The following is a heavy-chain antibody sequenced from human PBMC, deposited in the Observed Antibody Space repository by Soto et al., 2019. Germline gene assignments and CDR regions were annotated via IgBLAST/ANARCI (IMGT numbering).Heavy chain of an antibody. CDR3: NTSDYIRGRDRYGWAY. J-gene: IGHJ4*02. Sequence: DVQLVESGGALVKPGGSLRLSCAASGITLSNSWMSWVRQAPGGGLEWVARILSFSDGERTDYAAPVRGRFSISRDDSKNTPHLKINTLKTEDTGVYYCNTSDYIRGRDRYGWAYGGQGTPVTVSS. V-gene: IGHV3-15*02. CDR2: ILSFSDGERT. CDR1: GITLSNSW. D-gene: IGHD3-16*02.